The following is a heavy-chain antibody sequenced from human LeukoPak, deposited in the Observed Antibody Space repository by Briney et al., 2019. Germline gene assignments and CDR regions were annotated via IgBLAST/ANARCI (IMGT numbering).Heavy chain of an antibody. CDR3: ARPKYYGSGALDY. V-gene: IGHV4-34*01. J-gene: IGHJ4*02. CDR2: INHSGST. Sequence: LRLSCAASGFTFSSYVMHWVRQAPGKGLEWIGEINHSGSTNYTPSPKSRVTISVDTSKNQFSLKLSSVTAADTAVYYCARPKYYGSGALDYWGQGTLVTVSS. CDR1: GFTFSSYV. D-gene: IGHD3-10*01.